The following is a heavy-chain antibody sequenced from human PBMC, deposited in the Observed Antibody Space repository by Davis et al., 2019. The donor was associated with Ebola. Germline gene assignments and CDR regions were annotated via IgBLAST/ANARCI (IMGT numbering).Heavy chain of an antibody. CDR1: GYGFTNYW. CDR2: ISPYDSDT. D-gene: IGHD2-2*01. V-gene: IGHV5-51*01. Sequence: GESLKISCKNSGYGFTNYWIGWVRQMPGRGLEWMGIISPYDSDTRYSPSFQGQVTISADKSISTAYLQWSSLKASDTAMYYCARRGYCSSTSCPGPFDYWGQGTLVTVSS. J-gene: IGHJ4*02. CDR3: ARRGYCSSTSCPGPFDY.